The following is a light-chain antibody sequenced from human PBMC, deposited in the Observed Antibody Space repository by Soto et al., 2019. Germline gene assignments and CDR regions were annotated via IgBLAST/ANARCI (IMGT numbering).Light chain of an antibody. CDR1: QGIKND. J-gene: IGKJ4*01. V-gene: IGKV1-6*01. CDR3: LQDYNYPLT. CDR2: AAS. Sequence: ATQMTQSPSILSASVGDRVTITCRASQGIKNDLGWYQQKPGKAPKLLIYAASSLQSGVPSRFSGSGSGTDFTLTISSLQPEDFATYYCLQDYNYPLTFGGGTKVDIK.